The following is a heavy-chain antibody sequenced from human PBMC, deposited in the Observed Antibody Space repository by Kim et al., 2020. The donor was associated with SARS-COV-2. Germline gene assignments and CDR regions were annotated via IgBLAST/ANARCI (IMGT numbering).Heavy chain of an antibody. CDR3: ARTYSSSWYGYYYGMDV. J-gene: IGHJ6*02. V-gene: IGHV4-61*02. D-gene: IGHD6-13*01. CDR2: IYTSGST. Sequence: SETLSLTCTVSGGSISSGSYYWSWIRQPAGQGLEWIGRIYTSGSTNYNPSLKSRVTISVDTSKNQFSLKLSSVTAADTAVYYCARTYSSSWYGYYYGMDVWGQGTTVTVSS. CDR1: GGSISSGSYY.